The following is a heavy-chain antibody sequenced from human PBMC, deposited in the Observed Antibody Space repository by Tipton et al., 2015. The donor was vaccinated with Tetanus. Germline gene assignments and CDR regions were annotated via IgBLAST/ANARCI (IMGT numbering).Heavy chain of an antibody. CDR1: GFTFYSYG. Sequence: SLRPSCAASGFTFYSYGMHWVRQAPGKGLEWVSGISGSGATTYYEDSVKGRFTISRGNPKNMLYLQMNSLRAEDTAVYYCAKDRAAGGPGASWGQGTLVTVSS. D-gene: IGHD6-13*01. V-gene: IGHV3-23*01. J-gene: IGHJ5*02. CDR2: ISGSGATT. CDR3: AKDRAAGGPGAS.